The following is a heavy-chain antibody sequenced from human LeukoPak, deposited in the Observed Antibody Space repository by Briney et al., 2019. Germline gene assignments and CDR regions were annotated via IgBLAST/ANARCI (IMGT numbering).Heavy chain of an antibody. Sequence: ASVKVSCKASGYTFTSYGISWVRQAPGQGLEWMGWISAYNGNTNYAQKLQGRVTMTTDTSTSTAYMELRSLRSDDTAVYYCARDYGDYVLGSSDYWGQGTLVTVSS. CDR3: ARDYGDYVLGSSDY. V-gene: IGHV1-18*01. J-gene: IGHJ4*02. D-gene: IGHD4-17*01. CDR1: GYTFTSYG. CDR2: ISAYNGNT.